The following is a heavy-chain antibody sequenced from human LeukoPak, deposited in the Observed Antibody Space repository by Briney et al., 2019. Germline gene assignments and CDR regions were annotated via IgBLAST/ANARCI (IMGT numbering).Heavy chain of an antibody. CDR3: ARVRYFVWLLSHYYYGMDV. V-gene: IGHV1-18*01. CDR2: ISAYNGNT. D-gene: IGHD3-9*01. CDR1: GYTFTSYG. Sequence: ASVKVSCKASGYTFTSYGISWVRQAPGQGLEWMGWISAYNGNTNYAQKLQGRVTMTTDTSTSTAYMELRSLRSDDTAVYYCARVRYFVWLLSHYYYGMDVWGQGTTVTVS. J-gene: IGHJ6*02.